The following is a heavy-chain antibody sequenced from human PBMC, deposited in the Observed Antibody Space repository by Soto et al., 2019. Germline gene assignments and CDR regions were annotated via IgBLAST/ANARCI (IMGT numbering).Heavy chain of an antibody. V-gene: IGHV3-66*01. CDR1: GFTVSTKY. Sequence: EVQLVESGGGLVQPGGSLRLSCAASGFTVSTKYMSWVRQAPGKGLEWVSVIYSGGSTFYADSVRGRFTISRDNSKNTVNLQLNSLRAEDTAVYYCARDPWAADCWGLGSLVTVSS. CDR3: ARDPWAADC. J-gene: IGHJ4*02. CDR2: IYSGGST. D-gene: IGHD3-16*01.